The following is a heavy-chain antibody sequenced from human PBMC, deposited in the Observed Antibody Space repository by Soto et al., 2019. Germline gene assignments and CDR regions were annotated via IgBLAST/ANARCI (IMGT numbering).Heavy chain of an antibody. J-gene: IGHJ4*02. V-gene: IGHV3-7*03. CDR2: IKQDGSEK. D-gene: IGHD3-22*01. CDR1: GFTLSSYW. CDR3: ARDRLLGY. Sequence: EVQLMESGGGLVQPGGSLRLSCAASGFTLSSYWMRWVRQAPGKGLEWVANIKQDGSEKYYADSVKGRFTISRDNAKNSLYLQMNSLRAEDRAVYYCARDRLLGYWGQGTLVTVSS.